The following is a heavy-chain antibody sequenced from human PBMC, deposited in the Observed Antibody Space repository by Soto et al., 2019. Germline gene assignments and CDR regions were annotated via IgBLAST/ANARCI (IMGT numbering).Heavy chain of an antibody. J-gene: IGHJ4*02. CDR3: TRDGYYYDSSVYGVFGY. CDR2: IIPILGTA. CDR1: GGTFSSYA. V-gene: IGHV1-69*10. Sequence: ASVKVSCKASGGTFSSYAISWVRQAPGQGLEWMGGIIPILGTANYAQKFQGRVTITADKSTSTAYMELSSLRSEDTAVYYCTRDGYYYDSSVYGVFGYWGQGTLVTVPS. D-gene: IGHD3-22*01.